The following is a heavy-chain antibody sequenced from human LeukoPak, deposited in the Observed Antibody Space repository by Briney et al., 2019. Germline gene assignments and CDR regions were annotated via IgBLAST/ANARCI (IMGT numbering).Heavy chain of an antibody. V-gene: IGHV1-18*01. Sequence: ASVKVSCKASGYTFTSYGISWVRQAPGQGLEWMGWISAYNGNTNYAQKLQGRVTMTTDTSTSTAYMELRSLRSDDTAVYYCARAPFRPFVVVIAPPDYWGQGTLVTVSS. J-gene: IGHJ4*02. CDR3: ARAPFRPFVVVIAPPDY. CDR1: GYTFTSYG. CDR2: ISAYNGNT. D-gene: IGHD2-21*01.